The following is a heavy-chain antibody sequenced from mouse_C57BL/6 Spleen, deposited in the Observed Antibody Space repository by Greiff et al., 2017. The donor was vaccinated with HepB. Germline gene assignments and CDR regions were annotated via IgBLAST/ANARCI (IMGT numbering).Heavy chain of an antibody. V-gene: IGHV1-53*01. CDR1: GYTFTSYW. J-gene: IGHJ2*01. Sequence: QVQLQQPGTELVKPGASVTLSCKASGYTFTSYWMHWVKQRPGQGLEWIGNINPSNGGTNYNEKFKSKATLTVDKSSSTAYMQLSSLTSEDSAVYYCARGRQLRSYFDYWGQGTTLTVSS. D-gene: IGHD3-2*02. CDR3: ARGRQLRSYFDY. CDR2: INPSNGGT.